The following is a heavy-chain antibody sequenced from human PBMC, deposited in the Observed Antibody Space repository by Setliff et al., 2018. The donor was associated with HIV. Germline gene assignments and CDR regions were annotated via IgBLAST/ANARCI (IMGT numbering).Heavy chain of an antibody. V-gene: IGHV3-48*01. J-gene: IGHJ4*02. Sequence: GGSLRLSCVASGVTFSSAQMNWVRQAPGKGLEWVSYISYGSRAIYYADSVKGRFTVSRDDAKNSVYLHMSSLTAEDTAVYYCARDSAAWVTELGILGYWGQGTLVTVSS. D-gene: IGHD3-3*01. CDR1: GVTFSSAQ. CDR3: ARDSAAWVTELGILGY. CDR2: ISYGSRAI.